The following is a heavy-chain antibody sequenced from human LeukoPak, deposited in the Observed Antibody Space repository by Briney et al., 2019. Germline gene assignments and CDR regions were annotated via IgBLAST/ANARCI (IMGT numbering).Heavy chain of an antibody. D-gene: IGHD2-2*01. V-gene: IGHV3-11*01. CDR2: ISSSGSTI. CDR1: GYTFSDYY. J-gene: IGHJ6*02. Sequence: GGTLRLSCAASGYTFSDYYMSWIRQAPGKGLEWVSYISSSGSTIYYADSVKGRFTISRDNAKNSLYLQMNSLRAEDTAVYYCARDSGAKSSTYGMDVWGQGTTVTVSS. CDR3: ARDSGAKSSTYGMDV.